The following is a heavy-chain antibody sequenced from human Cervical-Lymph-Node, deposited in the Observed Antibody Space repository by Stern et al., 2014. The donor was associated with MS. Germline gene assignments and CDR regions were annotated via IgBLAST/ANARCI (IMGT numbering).Heavy chain of an antibody. CDR2: IHPSGNA. J-gene: IGHJ4*02. V-gene: IGHV4-61*02. Sequence: VQLVESGPGLVKPSQTLSLTCTLSGGSVSSGSSYWSWIRQPAGQGLEWIGRIHPSGNAFYTPSLKSRVPISLDTSKNQISLKLNSVPAADTAVYYCASGYRFFESWGQGTLVTVSS. CDR3: ASGYRFFES. D-gene: IGHD5-18*01. CDR1: GGSVSSGSSY.